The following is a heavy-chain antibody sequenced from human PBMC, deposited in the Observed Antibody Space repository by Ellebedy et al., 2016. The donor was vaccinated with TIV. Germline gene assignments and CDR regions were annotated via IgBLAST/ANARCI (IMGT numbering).Heavy chain of an antibody. Sequence: GESLKISCAASGFTFSSYWMSWVRQAPGKGLEWVANIKRDGSEKYYVDSVKGRFTISRDNAKNSLYLQMNSLRAEDTAVYYCARLQMTTTFNWFDPWGQGTLVTVSS. CDR2: IKRDGSEK. CDR1: GFTFSSYW. J-gene: IGHJ5*02. CDR3: ARLQMTTTFNWFDP. D-gene: IGHD4-17*01. V-gene: IGHV3-7*03.